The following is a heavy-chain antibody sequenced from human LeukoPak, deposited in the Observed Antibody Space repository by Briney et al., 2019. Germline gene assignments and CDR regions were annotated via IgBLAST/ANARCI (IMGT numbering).Heavy chain of an antibody. V-gene: IGHV1-2*06. CDR3: ARGVQYVVSQHGNWFDP. D-gene: IGHD1-1*01. CDR1: GYTFTGYY. J-gene: IGHJ5*02. Sequence: ASVKVSCKASGYTFTGYYMYWVRQAPGQGLEWMGRINPNSGGTNYAQKFQGRVTMTRDTSISTAYVELSRLRSDDTAVYYCARGVQYVVSQHGNWFDPWGQGTLVTVSS. CDR2: INPNSGGT.